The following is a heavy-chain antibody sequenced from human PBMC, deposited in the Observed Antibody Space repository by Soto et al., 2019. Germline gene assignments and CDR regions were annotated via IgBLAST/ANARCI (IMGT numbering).Heavy chain of an antibody. CDR1: GGTFSSYP. J-gene: IGHJ6*03. CDR3: AGWPNDYGYYYYYMDV. D-gene: IGHD4-17*01. Sequence: ASVKVSCKASGGTFSSYPISWVRQAPGQGLEWMGRIIPILGIANYEPKFQGRVTVTADKSTSTAYMELSSLRSEDTAVYYCAGWPNDYGYYYYYMDVWGKGTTVTVSS. V-gene: IGHV1-69*10. CDR2: IIPILGIA.